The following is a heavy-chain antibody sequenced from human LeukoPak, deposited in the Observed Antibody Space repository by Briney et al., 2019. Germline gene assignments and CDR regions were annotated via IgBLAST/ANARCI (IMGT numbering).Heavy chain of an antibody. V-gene: IGHV1-2*02. CDR3: AREEGIVVVVARSSAFDI. Sequence: ASVKVSCKASGYTFTGYLMHWVRQVPGQGLEWMGWINPNSGGTNYAQKFQDRLTMTRDTSTTTAYMEMSRLRSDDTAVYYCAREEGIVVVVARSSAFDIWGQGTMITVSS. D-gene: IGHD2-15*01. CDR2: INPNSGGT. J-gene: IGHJ3*02. CDR1: GYTFTGYL.